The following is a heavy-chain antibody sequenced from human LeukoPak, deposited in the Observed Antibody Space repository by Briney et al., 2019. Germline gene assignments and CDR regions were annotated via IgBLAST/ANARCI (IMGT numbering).Heavy chain of an antibody. Sequence: ASVKVSCKASGYTFTSFAMNWVRQAPGQGPEWMGWINTITGNPTYAQGFTGRFVFSLDTSVSTAYLQISSLKAEDTAVYYCARDRANYDFWSGYFHPSQYYFDYWGQGTLVTVSS. J-gene: IGHJ4*02. D-gene: IGHD3-3*01. CDR3: ARDRANYDFWSGYFHPSQYYFDY. CDR2: INTITGNP. V-gene: IGHV7-4-1*02. CDR1: GYTFTSFA.